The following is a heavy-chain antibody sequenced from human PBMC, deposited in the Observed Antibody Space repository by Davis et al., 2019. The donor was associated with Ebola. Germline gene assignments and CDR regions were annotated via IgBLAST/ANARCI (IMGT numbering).Heavy chain of an antibody. V-gene: IGHV4-4*02. J-gene: IGHJ5*02. D-gene: IGHD3-10*01. CDR2: IYHSGST. CDR3: ASRLLWFGELLWANWFDP. CDR1: GGSISSSNW. Sequence: SETLSLTCAVSGGSISSSNWWSWVRQPPGKGLEWIGEIYHSGSTNYNPSLKSRVTISVDKSKNQFSLTLSSVTAADTAVYYCASRLLWFGELLWANWFDPWGQGTLVTVSS.